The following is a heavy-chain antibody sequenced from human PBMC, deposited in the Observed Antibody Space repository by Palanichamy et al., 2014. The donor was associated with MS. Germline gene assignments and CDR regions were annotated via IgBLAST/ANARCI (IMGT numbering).Heavy chain of an antibody. V-gene: IGHV3-9*01. CDR1: GLLFDDYA. CDR2: IEWNNVST. J-gene: IGHJ4*02. D-gene: IGHD2-15*01. Sequence: LVESGGGLVRPGGSLRLSCAASGLLFDDYALHWVRQSPGKGLEWVAGIEWNNVSTAYADSVKGRFTISRDNAKRSVYLQMNSLRPEDTALYYCARDYVGCSGGSCYPYDGRGFAYWGQGTLVSVSS. CDR3: ARDYVGCSGGSCYPYDGRGFAY.